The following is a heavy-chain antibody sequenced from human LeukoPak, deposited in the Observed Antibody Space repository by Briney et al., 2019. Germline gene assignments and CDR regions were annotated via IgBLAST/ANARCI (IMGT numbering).Heavy chain of an antibody. CDR3: ARELGQWLGNYYYYYGMDV. V-gene: IGHV4-4*07. Sequence: SETLSLTCTVSGGSIRSYYWSWIRQPAGKGLEWIGRIYTSGSTNYNPSLKSRVTMSVDTSKNQFSLKLSSVTAADTAVYYCARELGQWLGNYYYYYGMDVWGQGTTVTVSS. CDR1: GGSIRSYY. D-gene: IGHD6-19*01. CDR2: IYTSGST. J-gene: IGHJ6*02.